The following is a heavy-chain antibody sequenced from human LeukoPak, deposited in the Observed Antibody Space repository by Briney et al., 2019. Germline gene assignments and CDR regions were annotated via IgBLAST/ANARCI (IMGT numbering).Heavy chain of an antibody. CDR1: VGTFSSYA. J-gene: IGHJ5*02. D-gene: IGHD3-22*01. CDR3: ARDHYYDSSGYYYSNWFDP. V-gene: IGHV1-69*06. CDR2: IILIFGTA. Sequence: SVKVSCKSSVGTFSSYAISWVRQAPGQGLEWMGGIILIFGTANYAQKFQGRVTITADKSTSTAYMELSSLRSEDTAVYYCARDHYYDSSGYYYSNWFDPWGQGTLVTVSS.